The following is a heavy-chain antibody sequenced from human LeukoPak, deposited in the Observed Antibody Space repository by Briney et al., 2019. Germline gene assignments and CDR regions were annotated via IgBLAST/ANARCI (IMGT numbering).Heavy chain of an antibody. CDR3: ASRSGSAWITLPY. D-gene: IGHD6-19*01. CDR1: GYTFTGYY. V-gene: IGHV1-2*02. J-gene: IGHJ4*02. CDR2: INPNNGAT. Sequence: GASVKVSCKASGYTFTGYYMHWVRQAPGQGLEWMGWINPNNGATNYAQKFQGRVTMTSDTSISTAYMELSSLRSDDTAVYYCASRSGSAWITLPYWGQGALVTVSS.